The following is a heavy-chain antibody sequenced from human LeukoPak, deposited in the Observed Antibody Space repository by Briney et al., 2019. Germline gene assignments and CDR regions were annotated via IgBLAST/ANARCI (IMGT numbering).Heavy chain of an antibody. Sequence: GGSLRLSCAASGFTFSSYAMSWVRQAPGKGLEWVSAISGSGGRTYYADSVEGRFTISRHNSKNTQYLQMNSLRAEDAGVYYCAKESIRYCGSTSCSYHDYWGQGTLVTVSS. CDR3: AKESIRYCGSTSCSYHDY. CDR1: GFTFSSYA. V-gene: IGHV3-23*01. CDR2: ISGSGGRT. D-gene: IGHD2-2*01. J-gene: IGHJ4*02.